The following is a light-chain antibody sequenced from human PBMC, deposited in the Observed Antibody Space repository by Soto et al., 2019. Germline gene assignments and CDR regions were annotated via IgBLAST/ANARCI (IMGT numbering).Light chain of an antibody. Sequence: DIQMTQSPSSLSASVGDRVTITCRARQSISSYLNWYQQKPGKAPKLLIYAASRLQSGVPSRFSGSGSGTEFTLTISSLQPEDFATYYCQQSYSTPRTFGQGTKLEIK. V-gene: IGKV1-39*01. CDR3: QQSYSTPRT. CDR2: AAS. CDR1: QSISSY. J-gene: IGKJ2*01.